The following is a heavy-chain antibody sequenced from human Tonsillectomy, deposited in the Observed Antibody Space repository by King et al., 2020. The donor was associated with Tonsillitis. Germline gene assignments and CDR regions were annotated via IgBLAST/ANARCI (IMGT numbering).Heavy chain of an antibody. Sequence: VQLQESGPGLVKPSETLSLTCAVSGYSISSGYYWGWIRQPPGKGLEWIGSIYHSGSTYYNPSLKSRVTISVDTSKNQFSLKLSSVTAADTAVYYCASGGGYSNFPLDYWGQGTLVTVSS. J-gene: IGHJ4*02. CDR1: GYSISSGYY. CDR2: IYHSGST. D-gene: IGHD6-13*01. V-gene: IGHV4-38-2*01. CDR3: ASGGGYSNFPLDY.